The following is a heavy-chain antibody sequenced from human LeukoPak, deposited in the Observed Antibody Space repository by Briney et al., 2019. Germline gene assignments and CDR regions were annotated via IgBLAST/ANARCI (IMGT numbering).Heavy chain of an antibody. J-gene: IGHJ5*02. Sequence: GGSLRLSCAASGFTFTSYWMHWVRQAPGKGLVWVSRINSDGSSTSYADSVKGRFTTSRDNAKNTLYLQMNSLRAEDTAVYYCARDRGSRNWFDPWGQGTLVTVSS. D-gene: IGHD1-26*01. V-gene: IGHV3-74*01. CDR2: INSDGSST. CDR1: GFTFTSYW. CDR3: ARDRGSRNWFDP.